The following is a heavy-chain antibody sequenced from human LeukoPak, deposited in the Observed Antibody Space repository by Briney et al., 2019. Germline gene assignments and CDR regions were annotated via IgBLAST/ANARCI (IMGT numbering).Heavy chain of an antibody. Sequence: ASVKVSCETSGFTFTDYYMHWVRQAPGQGLEWLGWIHPSFGGTNYAQKFQGRITMTRDTSISTAYMELSRRKSDDTAVYYCASGSSTDYWGQGTLVTVSS. J-gene: IGHJ4*02. D-gene: IGHD6-6*01. V-gene: IGHV1-2*02. CDR3: ASGSSTDY. CDR1: GFTFTDYY. CDR2: IHPSFGGT.